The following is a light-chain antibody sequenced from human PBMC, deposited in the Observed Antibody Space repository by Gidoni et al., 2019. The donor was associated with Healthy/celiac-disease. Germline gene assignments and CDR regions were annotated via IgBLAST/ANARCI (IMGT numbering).Light chain of an antibody. V-gene: IGLV1-44*01. CDR1: SSNLGSNT. CDR3: AAWDDSLNGWV. Sequence: QSVLTQPPSASGTPGQRVTISCSVSSSNLGSNTVNWYQQLPGPAPKLLIYSNNQRPSGVPDRFAGSKSGTSASLAISGLQSEDEADYYCAAWDDSLNGWVFGGGTKLTVL. J-gene: IGLJ3*02. CDR2: SNN.